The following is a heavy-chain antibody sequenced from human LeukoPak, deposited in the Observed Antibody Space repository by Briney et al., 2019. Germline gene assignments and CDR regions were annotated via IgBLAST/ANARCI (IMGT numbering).Heavy chain of an antibody. CDR1: GGSFSGYY. V-gene: IGHV4-34*01. CDR2: INHSGST. D-gene: IGHD3-9*01. Sequence: SETLSLTCAVYGGSFSGYYWSWIRQPPGKGLEWIGEINHSGSTNYNPSLKSRVTISVDTSKNQFSLKLSSVTAADTVVYYCARGNILTGYCFDFWGQGALVTVSS. CDR3: ARGNILTGYCFDF. J-gene: IGHJ4*02.